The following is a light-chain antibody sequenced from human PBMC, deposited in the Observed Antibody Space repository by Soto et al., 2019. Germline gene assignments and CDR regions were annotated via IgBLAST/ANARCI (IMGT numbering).Light chain of an antibody. CDR2: GAS. Sequence: EIVMTQSPATLSVSPGERATLYCKASQRISSNLAWYQQKPAQPPRLLIYGASTRATGIPARFSGSGSRTEFTLTISGLQSEDFALYYCQQYNIWPPYTFGQGTKLEIK. CDR1: QRISSN. V-gene: IGKV3-15*01. J-gene: IGKJ2*01. CDR3: QQYNIWPPYT.